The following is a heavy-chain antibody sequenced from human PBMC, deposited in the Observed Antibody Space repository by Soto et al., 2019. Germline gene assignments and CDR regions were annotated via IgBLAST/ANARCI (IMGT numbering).Heavy chain of an antibody. CDR2: IDPSDSYT. J-gene: IGHJ4*02. Sequence: PGESLKISCKGSGYSFTSYWISWVRQMPGKGLEWMGRIDPSDSYTNYSPSFQGHVTISADKSISTAYLQWSSLKASDTAMYYCARHSEYNDSSGYYPYWGQGTLVTVSS. CDR3: ARHSEYNDSSGYYPY. D-gene: IGHD3-22*01. V-gene: IGHV5-10-1*01. CDR1: GYSFTSYW.